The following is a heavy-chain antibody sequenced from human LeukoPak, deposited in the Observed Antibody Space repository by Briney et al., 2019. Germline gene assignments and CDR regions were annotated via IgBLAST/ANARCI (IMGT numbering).Heavy chain of an antibody. D-gene: IGHD3-16*01. Sequence: GGSLRLSCAASGFTFSSYAMHWVRQAPGKGLEWVAVISYDGSNKYYADSVKGRFTISRDNSKNTLYLQMNSLRAEGTAVYYCASGLRTFGGVNVDYWGQGTLVTVSS. CDR3: ASGLRTFGGVNVDY. CDR1: GFTFSSYA. V-gene: IGHV3-30*04. CDR2: ISYDGSNK. J-gene: IGHJ4*02.